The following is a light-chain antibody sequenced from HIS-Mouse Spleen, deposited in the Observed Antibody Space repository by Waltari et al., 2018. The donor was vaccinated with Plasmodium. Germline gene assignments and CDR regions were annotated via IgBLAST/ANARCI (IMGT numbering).Light chain of an antibody. CDR1: QSVSRN. CDR3: QQYNNWPPYT. J-gene: IGKJ2*01. V-gene: IGKV3-15*01. Sequence: ELVMPQSPATLSVSPGERATLPCRASQSVSRNLAWYQQKPGQAPRLLIYGASTRATGIPARFSGSGSGTEFTLTISSLQSEDFAVYYCQQYNNWPPYTFGQGTKLEIK. CDR2: GAS.